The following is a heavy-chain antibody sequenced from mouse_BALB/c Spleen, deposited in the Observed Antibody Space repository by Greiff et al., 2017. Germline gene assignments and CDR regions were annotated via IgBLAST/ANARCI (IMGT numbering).Heavy chain of an antibody. CDR3: ARHRTITAPAMDY. CDR1: GFTFSSYA. Sequence: EVHLVESGGGLVKPGGSLKLSCAASGFTFSSYAMSWVRQTPEKRLEWVATISSGGSYTYYPDSVKGRFTISRDNAKNTLYLQMSSLRSEDTAMYYCARHRTITAPAMDYWGQGTSVTVSS. CDR2: ISSGGSYT. V-gene: IGHV5-9-3*01. J-gene: IGHJ4*01. D-gene: IGHD1-1*01.